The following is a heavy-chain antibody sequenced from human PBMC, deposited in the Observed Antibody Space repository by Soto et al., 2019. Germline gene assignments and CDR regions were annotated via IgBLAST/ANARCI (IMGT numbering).Heavy chain of an antibody. J-gene: IGHJ4*02. CDR2: ISSTTNYI. V-gene: IGHV3-21*01. CDR3: ARESEDLTSNFDY. CDR1: GFTFTRYS. Sequence: EVQLVESGGGLVKPGGSLRLSCAASGFTFTRYSMNWVRQAPGKGLEWVSSISSTTNYIYYADSMKGRFTVSRDNAKNPVYLEMTSLSAEDTAVYYCARESEDLTSNFDYWGQGTLVTVSS.